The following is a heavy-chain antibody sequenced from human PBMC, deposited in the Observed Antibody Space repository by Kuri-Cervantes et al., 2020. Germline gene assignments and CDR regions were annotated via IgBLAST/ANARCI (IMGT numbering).Heavy chain of an antibody. CDR1: GGSISSRGYY. J-gene: IGHJ4*02. D-gene: IGHD6-6*01. Sequence: GSLRLSCTVSGGSISSRGYYWGWIRQPPGKGLEWIGEIYHSGSTNYNPSLKSRVTISVDKSKNQFSLKLSAVTAADTAVYYCARGEAARLHLGSWGQGTLVTVSS. V-gene: IGHV4-61*05. CDR3: ARGEAARLHLGS. CDR2: IYHSGST.